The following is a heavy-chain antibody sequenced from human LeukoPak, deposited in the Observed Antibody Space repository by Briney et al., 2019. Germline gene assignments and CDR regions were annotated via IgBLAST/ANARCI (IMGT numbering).Heavy chain of an antibody. Sequence: SETLSLTCTVSGGSISSSSYYWGWIRQPPGTGLEWIGSVYYSGSTYYNPSLKSRVTISVDTSKNQFSLKLSSVTAADTAVYYCARQDWTPDWFDPWGQGTLVTVSS. CDR3: ARQDWTPDWFDP. D-gene: IGHD3/OR15-3a*01. J-gene: IGHJ5*02. V-gene: IGHV4-39*07. CDR1: GGSISSSSYY. CDR2: VYYSGST.